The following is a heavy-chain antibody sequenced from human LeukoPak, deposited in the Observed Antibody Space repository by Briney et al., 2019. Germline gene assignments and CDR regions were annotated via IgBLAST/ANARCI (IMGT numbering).Heavy chain of an antibody. D-gene: IGHD1-26*01. CDR2: INPNSGGT. Sequence: ASVKVSCKASGYTFTGYYMHWVRQAPGQGLEWMGWINPNSGGTNYAQKFQGRVTMTRDTSISTAYMELSRLRSDDTAVYYCARAGVGATPDFDYWGQGTLVTVSS. CDR3: ARAGVGATPDFDY. CDR1: GYTFTGYY. J-gene: IGHJ4*02. V-gene: IGHV1-2*02.